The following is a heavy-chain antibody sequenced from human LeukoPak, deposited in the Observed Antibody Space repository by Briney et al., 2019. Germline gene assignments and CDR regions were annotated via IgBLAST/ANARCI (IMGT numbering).Heavy chain of an antibody. CDR3: ARAYGQVYFDN. CDR1: GFTFSNHW. J-gene: IGHJ4*02. V-gene: IGHV3-74*01. CDR2: IKNDGTTT. D-gene: IGHD3-10*01. Sequence: GGSLRLSCAVSGFTFSNHWMHWVRQVPGKGLVWVSRIKNDGTTTSYADSVKGRFTISRDNAKNSLSLRMNSLRAEDTAIYYCARAYGQVYFDNWGQGTLVTVSS.